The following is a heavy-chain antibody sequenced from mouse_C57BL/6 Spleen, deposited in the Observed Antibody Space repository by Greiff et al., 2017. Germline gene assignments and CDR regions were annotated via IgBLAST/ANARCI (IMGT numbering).Heavy chain of an antibody. Sequence: QVHVKQPGTELVKPGASVKLSCKASGYTFTSYWMHWVKQRPGQGLEWIGNINPSNGGTNYNEKFKSKATLTVDKSSSTAYMQLSSLTSEDSAVYYCARRGTTVAPAMDYWGQGTSVTVSS. J-gene: IGHJ4*01. CDR1: GYTFTSYW. CDR2: INPSNGGT. CDR3: ARRGTTVAPAMDY. D-gene: IGHD1-1*01. V-gene: IGHV1-53*01.